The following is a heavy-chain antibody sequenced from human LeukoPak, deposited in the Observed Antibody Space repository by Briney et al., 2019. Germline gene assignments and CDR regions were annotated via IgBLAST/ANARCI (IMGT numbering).Heavy chain of an antibody. D-gene: IGHD5-18*01. Sequence: GGSLRLSCAASGFTFSSSEMNWVRQAPGKGLEWVSYISSSGSTIYYADSVKGRYTISRDNAKNSLYLQMNSLRAEDTAVYYCARKSRGYSYGACYGMDVWGQGTTVTVSS. CDR2: ISSSGSTI. J-gene: IGHJ6*02. CDR3: ARKSRGYSYGACYGMDV. CDR1: GFTFSSSE. V-gene: IGHV3-48*03.